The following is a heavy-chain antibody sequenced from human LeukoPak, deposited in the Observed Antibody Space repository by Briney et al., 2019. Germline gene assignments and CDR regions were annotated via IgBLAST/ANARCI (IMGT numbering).Heavy chain of an antibody. Sequence: GGSLRLSCAASGFTLSSYEMNWVRQAPGKGLEWVSYISSSGSTIYYADSVKGRFPISRDNAKNSLYLQMNSLRAEDTAVYYCARETYGSGSYSYFAYWGQGTLVTVSS. CDR1: GFTLSSYE. V-gene: IGHV3-48*03. CDR2: ISSSGSTI. D-gene: IGHD3-10*01. J-gene: IGHJ4*02. CDR3: ARETYGSGSYSYFAY.